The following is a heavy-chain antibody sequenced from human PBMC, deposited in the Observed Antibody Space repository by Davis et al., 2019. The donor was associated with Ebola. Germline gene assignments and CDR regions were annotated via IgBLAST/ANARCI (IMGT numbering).Heavy chain of an antibody. CDR3: AKDGAATNSNYSGYYFDY. V-gene: IGHV3-30*18. Sequence: GGSLRLSCAASGFTFSSYGMHWVRQAPGKGLEWVAVISYDGSNKYYADSVKGRFTISRDNSKNTLYLQMNSLRAEDTAVYYCAKDGAATNSNYSGYYFDYWGQGTLVTVSS. J-gene: IGHJ4*02. D-gene: IGHD4-11*01. CDR2: ISYDGSNK. CDR1: GFTFSSYG.